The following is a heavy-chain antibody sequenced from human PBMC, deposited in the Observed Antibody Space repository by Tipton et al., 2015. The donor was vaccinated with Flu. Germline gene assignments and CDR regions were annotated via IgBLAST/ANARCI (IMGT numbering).Heavy chain of an antibody. Sequence: GLVKPSENLSLTCAVSGYSISSGFYWGWIRQPPGKGLEWIGTIYHSGSPNYNPSLKSRVTISKDTSKNQFSLTLNSVTAADTAMYYCARYSSSVATYWYFDLWGRGTLVTVSS. J-gene: IGHJ2*01. D-gene: IGHD6-6*01. CDR1: GYSISSGFY. V-gene: IGHV4-38-2*01. CDR2: IYHSGSP. CDR3: ARYSSSVATYWYFDL.